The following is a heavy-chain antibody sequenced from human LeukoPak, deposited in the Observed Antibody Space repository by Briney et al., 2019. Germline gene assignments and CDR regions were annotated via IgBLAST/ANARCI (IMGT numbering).Heavy chain of an antibody. J-gene: IGHJ4*02. V-gene: IGHV3-7*01. CDR1: GFTYSTSW. CDR3: ANLGYTD. Sequence: GGSLRLSCAASGFTYSTSWMSWVRQAPGKGLEWVATIKDDGSDQYYVDSVKGRFTISRDNAKNSLYLQMNSLRAEDTAVYYCANLGYTDWGQGTLVTVSS. D-gene: IGHD5-18*01. CDR2: IKDDGSDQ.